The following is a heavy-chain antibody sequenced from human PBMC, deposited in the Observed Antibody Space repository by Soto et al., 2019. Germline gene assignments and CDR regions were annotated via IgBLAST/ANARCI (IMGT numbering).Heavy chain of an antibody. V-gene: IGHV4-59*01. J-gene: IGHJ6*02. CDR1: GGSISSYY. CDR2: IYYSGST. D-gene: IGHD3-10*01. Sequence: SETLSLTCTVSGGSISSYYWSWIRQPPGKGLEWIGYIYYSGSTNYNPSLKARVPISVDTSKNQSSLKLSSVTAADTAVYYCARDQGYYGSGSYYKPPGYYYYGMDVWGQGTTVTVSS. CDR3: ARDQGYYGSGSYYKPPGYYYYGMDV.